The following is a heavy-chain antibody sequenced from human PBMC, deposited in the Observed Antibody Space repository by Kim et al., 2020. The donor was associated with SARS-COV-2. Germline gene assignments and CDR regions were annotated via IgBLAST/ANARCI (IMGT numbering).Heavy chain of an antibody. CDR1: GGSIRSGGKF. Sequence: SETLSLTCSVSGGSIRSGGKFWTWIRQHPAKGLEWIGYISYSGNSHYSPSLRSRVSISLQTSENQFSLELTSVTAADTAVHYCARGHPLDYWGQVILVTV. CDR3: ARGHPLDY. V-gene: IGHV4-31*03. CDR2: ISYSGNS. J-gene: IGHJ4*02.